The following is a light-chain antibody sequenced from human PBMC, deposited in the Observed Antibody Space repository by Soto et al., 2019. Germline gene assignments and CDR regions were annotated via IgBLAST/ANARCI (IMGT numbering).Light chain of an antibody. J-gene: IGLJ2*01. CDR3: TSWTTSTTMI. CDR2: DVN. V-gene: IGLV2-14*03. Sequence: QSVLTQPASVSGSPGQSITISCTGTRSDIGAYNFVSWYQQHPGEVPKLILYDVNVRPSGVSNRFSGSKSGNTASLTISGLQAEDEADYYCTSWTTSTTMIFGGGTKL. CDR1: RSDIGAYNF.